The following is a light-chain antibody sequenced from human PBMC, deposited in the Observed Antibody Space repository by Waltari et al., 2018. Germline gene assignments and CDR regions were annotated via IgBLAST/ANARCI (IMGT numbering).Light chain of an antibody. J-gene: IGKJ2*01. CDR2: TAS. Sequence: DIQMTQSPSSLSASVGDRVTTTCRASQNIMNSLNWYQQKPGKAPRLLIYTASALQGGVPSRFSGSGSGTDFTLTISSLQPEDLATYYCQQSYSTPAFGQGTKLEIK. CDR1: QNIMNS. V-gene: IGKV1-39*01. CDR3: QQSYSTPA.